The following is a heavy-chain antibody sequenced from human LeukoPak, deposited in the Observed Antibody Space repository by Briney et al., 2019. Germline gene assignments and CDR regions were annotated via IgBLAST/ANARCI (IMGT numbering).Heavy chain of an antibody. J-gene: IGHJ4*02. Sequence: PGGSLRLSCSGSGFTFSDYAMFRVRQAPGKGLEYVSAIMSNGRSTYLADTVKDRFTISRDNSKNMLYLQMSSLRPEDTAVYYCVKAKYYSWSDGSSFDCWGQGTLVTVSS. CDR3: VKAKYYSWSDGSSFDC. CDR2: IMSNGRST. V-gene: IGHV3-64D*06. CDR1: GFTFSDYA. D-gene: IGHD1-1*01.